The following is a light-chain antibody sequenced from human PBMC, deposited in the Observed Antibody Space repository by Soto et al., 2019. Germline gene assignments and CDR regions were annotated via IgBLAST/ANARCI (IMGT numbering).Light chain of an antibody. J-gene: IGKJ1*01. CDR3: HQTAGSLTWT. CDR2: GAS. V-gene: IGKV1-39*01. CDR1: QSIRYS. Sequence: DIQLTQSPSSLSASVGDRVTITCRASQSIRYSLNWYQQRPGEAPKVLIYGASNLQSGVPPRFSGSGYGTDFALTISSLQPEDFATYYCHQTAGSLTWTFCQGTRVEAK.